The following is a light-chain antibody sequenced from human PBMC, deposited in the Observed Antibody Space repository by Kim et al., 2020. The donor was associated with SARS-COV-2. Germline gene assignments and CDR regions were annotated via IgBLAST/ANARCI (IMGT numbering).Light chain of an antibody. CDR1: QSDSSSH. CDR2: GAS. J-gene: IGKJ2*01. V-gene: IGKV3-20*01. Sequence: SRGESDALSWRDSQSDSSSHLAWYQQKRGQAPRIVLYGASSRATGIPDRFSGRGSGTDFTLTISRVAPEDFAVYHSQQYGSSPHTFGQGKKLEI. CDR3: QQYGSSPHT.